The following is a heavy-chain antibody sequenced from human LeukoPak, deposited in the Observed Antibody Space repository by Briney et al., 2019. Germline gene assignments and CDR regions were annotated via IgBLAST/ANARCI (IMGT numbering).Heavy chain of an antibody. Sequence: PSETLSLTCTVSGGSISSYYWSWIRQPPGKGLEWIGYIYYSGSTNYNPSLKSRVTISVDTSNNQFSLKLSSVTAADTAVYYCARDQGDGYNYYYYYYMDVWGKGTTVTVSS. V-gene: IGHV4-59*01. J-gene: IGHJ6*03. CDR2: IYYSGST. CDR3: ARDQGDGYNYYYYYYMDV. D-gene: IGHD5-24*01. CDR1: GGSISSYY.